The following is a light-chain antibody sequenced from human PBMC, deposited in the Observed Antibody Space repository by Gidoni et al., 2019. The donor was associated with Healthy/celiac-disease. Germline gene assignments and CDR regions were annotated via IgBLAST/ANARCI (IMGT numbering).Light chain of an antibody. CDR3: QQRSNWPPFT. CDR1: QSVSSY. J-gene: IGKJ5*01. CDR2: DAS. V-gene: IGKV3-11*01. Sequence: ETVLPPSPATLSLSPGARATLSCRASQSVSSYLAWYQQKPGQAPRLLIYDASNRATGIPARFSGSGSGTDFTLTISSLEPEDFAVYYCQQRSNWPPFTFGQGTQLEIK.